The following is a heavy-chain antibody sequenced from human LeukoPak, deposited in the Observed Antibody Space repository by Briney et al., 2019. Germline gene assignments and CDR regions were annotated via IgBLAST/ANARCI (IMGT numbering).Heavy chain of an antibody. V-gene: IGHV3-66*01. CDR1: GFTVSSNY. Sequence: GGSLRLSCAASGFTVSSNYMSWVRQAPGKGLEWVSVIYSGGSTYYADSVKGRFTISRDNSKNTLYLQMNSLRAKDTAVYYCARDRVAAAGTGYYYYGMDVWGQGTTVTVSS. J-gene: IGHJ6*02. D-gene: IGHD6-13*01. CDR2: IYSGGST. CDR3: ARDRVAAAGTGYYYYGMDV.